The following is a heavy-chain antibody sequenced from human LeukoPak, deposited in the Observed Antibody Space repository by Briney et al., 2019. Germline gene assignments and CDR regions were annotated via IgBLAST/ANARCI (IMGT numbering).Heavy chain of an antibody. D-gene: IGHD4-17*01. CDR2: ISAYNGNT. CDR1: GYTFTSYG. V-gene: IGHV1-18*01. J-gene: IGHJ4*02. CDR3: ARYRDYGDYAGGGEHFDY. Sequence: GASVKVSCKASGYTFTSYGISWVRQAPGQGLEWMGWISAYNGNTNYAQKLQGRVTMTTDTSTSTAYTELRSLRSDDTAVYYCARYRDYGDYAGGGEHFDYWGQGTLVTVSS.